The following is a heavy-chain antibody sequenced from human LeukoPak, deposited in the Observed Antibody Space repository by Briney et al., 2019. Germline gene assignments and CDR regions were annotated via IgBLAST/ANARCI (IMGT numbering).Heavy chain of an antibody. CDR3: AGTTSGDFWSGYYPFDY. D-gene: IGHD3-3*01. Sequence: PGGSLRLSCADSGFTFSSYWMSWVRQAPGKGLDWVANIKQDGSEKYYVDSVKGRFTISRDNAKNSLYLQMNSLRAEDTAVYYCAGTTSGDFWSGYYPFDYWGQGTLVTVSS. CDR2: IKQDGSEK. CDR1: GFTFSSYW. V-gene: IGHV3-7*05. J-gene: IGHJ4*02.